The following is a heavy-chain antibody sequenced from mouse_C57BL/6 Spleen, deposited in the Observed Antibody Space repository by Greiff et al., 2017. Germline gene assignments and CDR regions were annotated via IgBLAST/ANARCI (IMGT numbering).Heavy chain of an antibody. D-gene: IGHD1-1*01. J-gene: IGHJ4*01. Sequence: QVQLKESGPGLVQPSQSLSITCTVSGFSLTSYGVHWVRQSPGKGLEWLGVIWSGGSTDYNAAFISRLSISKDNSKSQVFFKMNSLQADDTAIYYCAREGYYGSSLHYYAMDYWGQGTSVTVSS. CDR2: IWSGGST. CDR1: GFSLTSYG. V-gene: IGHV2-2*01. CDR3: AREGYYGSSLHYYAMDY.